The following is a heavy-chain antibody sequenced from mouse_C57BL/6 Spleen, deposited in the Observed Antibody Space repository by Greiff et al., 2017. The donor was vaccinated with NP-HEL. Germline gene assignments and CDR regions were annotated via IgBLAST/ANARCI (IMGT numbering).Heavy chain of an antibody. Sequence: QVQLQQSGAELVRPGASVTLSCKASGYTFTDYEMHWVKQTPVHGLEWIGAIDPETGGTAYNQKFKGKAILTADKSSSTAYMELRSLTSEDSAVYYCTRGSPHYYGSSYAPSFCDDWGQGTTLTVSS. V-gene: IGHV1-15*01. CDR1: GYTFTDYE. CDR3: TRGSPHYYGSSYAPSFCDD. CDR2: IDPETGGT. D-gene: IGHD1-1*01. J-gene: IGHJ2*01.